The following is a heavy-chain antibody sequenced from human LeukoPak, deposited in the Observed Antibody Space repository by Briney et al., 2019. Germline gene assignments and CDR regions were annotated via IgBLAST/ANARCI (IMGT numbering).Heavy chain of an antibody. V-gene: IGHV3-23*01. J-gene: IGHJ4*02. CDR3: AKAPRHDLAGSYFDY. D-gene: IGHD3-3*01. CDR1: GFSFSNYA. Sequence: PGGSLRLSCAASGFSFSNYAMTWVRQAPGKGLEWVSGISGSGGSTWYADSVKVRFTISRANSKNMIYLQMSSLRAEDTALYYCAKAPRHDLAGSYFDYWGQGTLVTVSS. CDR2: ISGSGGST.